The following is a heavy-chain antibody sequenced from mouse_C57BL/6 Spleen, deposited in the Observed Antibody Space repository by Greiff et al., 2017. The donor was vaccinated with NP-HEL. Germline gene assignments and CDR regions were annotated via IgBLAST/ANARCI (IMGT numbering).Heavy chain of an antibody. CDR2: INYDGSST. CDR3: AREGRYGYDDY. Sequence: EVQLVESEGGLVQPGSSMKLSCTASGFTFSDYYMAWVRQVPEKGLEWVANINYDGSSTYYLDSLKSRFIISRDNAKNILYLQMSSLKSEDTATYYCAREGRYGYDDYWGQGTTLTVSS. V-gene: IGHV5-16*01. D-gene: IGHD2-2*01. J-gene: IGHJ2*01. CDR1: GFTFSDYY.